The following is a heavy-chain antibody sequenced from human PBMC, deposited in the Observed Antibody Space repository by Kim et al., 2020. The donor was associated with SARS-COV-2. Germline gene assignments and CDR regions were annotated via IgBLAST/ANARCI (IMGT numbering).Heavy chain of an antibody. CDR1: GFTFDDYA. Sequence: GGSLRLSCAASGFTFDDYAMHWVRQAPGKGLEWVSGISWNSGSIGYADSVKGRFTISRDNAKNSLYLQMNSLRAEDTALYYCAKEQLASHYYYYYGMDVWGQGTTVTVSS. CDR3: AKEQLASHYYYYYGMDV. D-gene: IGHD6-13*01. V-gene: IGHV3-9*01. J-gene: IGHJ6*02. CDR2: ISWNSGSI.